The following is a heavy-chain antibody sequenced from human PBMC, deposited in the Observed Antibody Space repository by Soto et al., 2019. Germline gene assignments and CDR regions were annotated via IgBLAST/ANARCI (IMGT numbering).Heavy chain of an antibody. CDR3: ARAGVATTYWYFDL. V-gene: IGHV1-3*01. Sequence: QVQLVQSGAEVKKPGASVKVSCKASGYTFTSYAMHWVRQAPEQRLEWMGWINAGNGNTKYSQKFQGRVTITRDTSASTAYMELSSLRSEDTAVYYCARAGVATTYWYFDLWGRGTLVTVSS. J-gene: IGHJ2*01. CDR1: GYTFTSYA. CDR2: INAGNGNT. D-gene: IGHD5-12*01.